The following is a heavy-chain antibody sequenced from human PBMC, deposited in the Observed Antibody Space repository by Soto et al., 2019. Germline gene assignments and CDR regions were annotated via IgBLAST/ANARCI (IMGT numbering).Heavy chain of an antibody. J-gene: IGHJ4*02. CDR3: ARERSGSYSGVWYFDY. V-gene: IGHV1-18*04. CDR2: ISTYNGIT. Sequence: ASVKVSCKASGYTFTTYGISWVRQAPGQGLEWMGWISTYNGITNYAQKVQGRVTMTTDTSTSTAYMELRSLRSDDTAVYYCARERSGSYSGVWYFDYWGQGTLVTVSA. D-gene: IGHD1-26*01. CDR1: GYTFTTYG.